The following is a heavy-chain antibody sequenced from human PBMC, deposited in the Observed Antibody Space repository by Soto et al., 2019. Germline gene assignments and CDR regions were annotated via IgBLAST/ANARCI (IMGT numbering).Heavy chain of an antibody. D-gene: IGHD2-15*01. CDR3: AKARSGSWHEGYYFDN. Sequence: LRLSCAASGFTFISYGMHWVRQAPGKGLEWLAVMSYDGRDKYYADSVRGRFTISRDNSKNTVYLQLNSLRVEDTAVYYCAKARSGSWHEGYYFDNSGQGPLVTVYS. J-gene: IGHJ4*02. CDR1: GFTFISYG. V-gene: IGHV3-30*18. CDR2: MSYDGRDK.